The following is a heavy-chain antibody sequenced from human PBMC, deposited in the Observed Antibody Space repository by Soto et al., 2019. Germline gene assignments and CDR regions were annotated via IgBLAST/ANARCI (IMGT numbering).Heavy chain of an antibody. J-gene: IGHJ4*02. D-gene: IGHD7-27*01. CDR2: IYYGGST. CDR3: AKNWNWGSLVH. V-gene: IGHV4-61*08. CDR1: GDSISRGAYY. Sequence: PSETLSLTCTVSGDSISRGAYYWTWIRQHPGKGLEWIGFIYYGGSTNYNPSLKSRVTISVDTPKNQFSLKLSSVTAADTAVYYCAKNWNWGSLVHWGQGTLVTVSS.